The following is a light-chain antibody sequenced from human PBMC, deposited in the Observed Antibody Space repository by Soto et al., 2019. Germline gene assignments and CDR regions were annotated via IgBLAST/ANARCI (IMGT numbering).Light chain of an antibody. Sequence: DIQMTPSPSSLSASVGDRVTITCRASQSISTYLNWYQQKPGKAPNLLMYAASSLQSGVPSRFIGSGSGTDFTLTISGLHPEDFATYYCQQTYGTPRTFGQGTKVEIK. V-gene: IGKV1-39*01. CDR2: AAS. CDR1: QSISTY. J-gene: IGKJ1*01. CDR3: QQTYGTPRT.